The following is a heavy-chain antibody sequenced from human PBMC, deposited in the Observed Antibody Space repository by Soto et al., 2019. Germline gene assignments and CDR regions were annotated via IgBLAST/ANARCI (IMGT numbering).Heavy chain of an antibody. D-gene: IGHD3-9*01. CDR1: GGSISSYY. CDR2: IYYSGST. Sequence: QVQLQESGPGLVKPSETLSLTCTVSGGSISSYYWSWIRQPPGKGLEWIGYIYYSGSTNYNPSLKSRVTISVDTSKNQFSLKLSSVTAADTAVYYCARRSRYYDILTGYQYYFDYWGQGTLVTVSS. CDR3: ARRSRYYDILTGYQYYFDY. J-gene: IGHJ4*02. V-gene: IGHV4-59*08.